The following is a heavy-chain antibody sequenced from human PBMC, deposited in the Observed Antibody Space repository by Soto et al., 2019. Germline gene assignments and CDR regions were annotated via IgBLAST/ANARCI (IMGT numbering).Heavy chain of an antibody. J-gene: IGHJ4*02. CDR3: ARQDYDGTGSYLFPFEY. CDR2: IYPGDSDT. D-gene: IGHD3-10*01. Sequence: GKGLEWMGIIYPGDSDTRYSPSFQGQVTISADKSLSTAYLQWSSLKASDTAMYYCARQDYDGTGSYLFPFEYWGQGTLVT. V-gene: IGHV5-51*01.